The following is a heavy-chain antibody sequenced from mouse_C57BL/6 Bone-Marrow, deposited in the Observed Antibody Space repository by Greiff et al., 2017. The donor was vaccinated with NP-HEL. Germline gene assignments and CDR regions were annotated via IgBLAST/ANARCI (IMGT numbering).Heavy chain of an antibody. J-gene: IGHJ2*01. D-gene: IGHD1-1*01. CDR2: IDPANGNT. Sequence: VQLQQSVAELVRPGASVKLSCTASGFNIKNTYMHWVKQRPEQGLEWIGRIDPANGNTKYAPKFQGKATITADTSSNTAYLQLSSLTSEDTAIYYYAVITTVVATPCFDYWGQGTTLTVSS. V-gene: IGHV14-3*01. CDR3: AVITTVVATPCFDY. CDR1: GFNIKNTY.